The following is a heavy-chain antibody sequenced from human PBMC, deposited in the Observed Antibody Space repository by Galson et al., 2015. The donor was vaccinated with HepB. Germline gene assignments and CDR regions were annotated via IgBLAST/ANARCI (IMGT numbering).Heavy chain of an antibody. Sequence: SLRLSCAASGFTVSSNYMSWVRQAPGKGLEWVSVIYSGGSTYYADSVKGRFTISRDNSKNTLYLQMNSLRAEDTAVYYCARDPLEEWELNWGQGTLVTVSS. CDR1: GFTVSSNY. D-gene: IGHD1-26*01. CDR2: IYSGGST. V-gene: IGHV3-66*02. J-gene: IGHJ4*02. CDR3: ARDPLEEWELN.